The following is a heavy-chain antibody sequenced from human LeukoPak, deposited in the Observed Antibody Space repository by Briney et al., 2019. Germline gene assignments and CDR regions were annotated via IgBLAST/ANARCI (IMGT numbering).Heavy chain of an antibody. V-gene: IGHV4-59*01. CDR1: GGSISSYY. CDR2: IYYSGST. Sequence: PSETLSLTCTVSGGSISSYYWSWIRKPPGKGLEWIGYIYYSGSTNYNPSLKSRVTISVDTSKNQFSLKLSSVTAADTAVYYCAREGYSKRGDAFDIWGQGTMVTVSS. CDR3: AREGYSKRGDAFDI. D-gene: IGHD4-11*01. J-gene: IGHJ3*02.